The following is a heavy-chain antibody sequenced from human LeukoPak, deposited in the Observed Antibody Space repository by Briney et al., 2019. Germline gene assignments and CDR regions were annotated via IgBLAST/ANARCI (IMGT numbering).Heavy chain of an antibody. CDR3: AKDPSILSSNAPAQVDP. D-gene: IGHD6-13*01. J-gene: IGHJ5*02. Sequence: PGGSLRLSCAASGFTFSSYAMSWVRQAPGKGLEWVSAVSGSGGSTYYADSVKGRFTISRDNSKNTLYLQMNSLRAEDTAVYYCAKDPSILSSNAPAQVDPWGQGTLVAVSS. CDR1: GFTFSSYA. V-gene: IGHV3-23*01. CDR2: VSGSGGST.